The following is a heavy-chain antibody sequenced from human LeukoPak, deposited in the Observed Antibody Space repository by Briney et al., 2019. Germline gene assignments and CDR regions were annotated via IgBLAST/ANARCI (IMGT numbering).Heavy chain of an antibody. Sequence: ESLKSFCCASGYRFSSYWISWVRQMPGKGLELMGTIDPSDSYTNYNPSFQGHVSISADKSISIAYLQWSSLKASDTAMYYCARSGAATVVTLFDYWGQGTLVTVSS. V-gene: IGHV5-10-1*01. CDR1: GYRFSSYW. D-gene: IGHD4-23*01. CDR3: ARSGAATVVTLFDY. CDR2: IDPSDSYT. J-gene: IGHJ4*02.